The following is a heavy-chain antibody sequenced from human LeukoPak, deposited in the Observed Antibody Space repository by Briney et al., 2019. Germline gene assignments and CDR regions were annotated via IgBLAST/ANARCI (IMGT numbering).Heavy chain of an antibody. CDR3: AKADCGGDCYGIDY. CDR1: GFTFSSYA. Sequence: GGSLRLSCAASGFTFSSYAMSWVRQAPGRGLEWVSAISGGGGSTYYADSVKGRFTISRDNSKNTLYLQVNSLRAEDTAVYYCAKADCGGDCYGIDYWGQGTLVTVSS. CDR2: ISGGGGST. J-gene: IGHJ4*02. V-gene: IGHV3-23*01. D-gene: IGHD2-21*02.